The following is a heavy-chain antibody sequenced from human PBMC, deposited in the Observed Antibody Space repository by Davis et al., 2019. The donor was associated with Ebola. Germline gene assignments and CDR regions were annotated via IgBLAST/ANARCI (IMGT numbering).Heavy chain of an antibody. CDR3: ARDLEDYGADY. D-gene: IGHD4-17*01. CDR2: ISPHNGNT. CDR1: GHTLSELS. J-gene: IGHJ4*01. Sequence: AASVKVSCKVSGHTLSELSIHWVRQAPGQGLEWMGWISPHNGNTKYAQKFQGRVTMTTDTSTDTVYMELRSLRSDDTAVYYCARDLEDYGADYWGHGTLVTVSS. V-gene: IGHV1-18*01.